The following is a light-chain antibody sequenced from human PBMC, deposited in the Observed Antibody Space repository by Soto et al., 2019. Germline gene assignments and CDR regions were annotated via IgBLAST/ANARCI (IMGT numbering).Light chain of an antibody. V-gene: IGLV2-11*01. J-gene: IGLJ1*01. Sequence: QSALTQPRSVSGSPGQSVTISCTGTSSDVGGYNYVSWYQQHPGKAPKVMIYDVSERPSGAPDRFSGSKSGNTASLTISGLQAEDEADYYCCSYAGSPRDVFGTGTKLTVL. CDR2: DVS. CDR1: SSDVGGYNY. CDR3: CSYAGSPRDV.